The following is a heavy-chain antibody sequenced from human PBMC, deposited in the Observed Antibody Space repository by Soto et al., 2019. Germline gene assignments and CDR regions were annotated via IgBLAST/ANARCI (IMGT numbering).Heavy chain of an antibody. CDR3: ARHPGYCSGSSCCGYYTMDV. CDR2: IYYSGST. Sequence: SETLSLTCTVSGGTISSWYWSWIRQPPGKGLEWIGYIYYSGSTNCNPSLKSRVTISVDTSKNQFSLKLSSVTAADTAVYSCARHPGYCSGSSCCGYYTMDVWGQGTTVTVSS. D-gene: IGHD2-15*01. CDR1: GGTISSWY. J-gene: IGHJ6*02. V-gene: IGHV4-59*08.